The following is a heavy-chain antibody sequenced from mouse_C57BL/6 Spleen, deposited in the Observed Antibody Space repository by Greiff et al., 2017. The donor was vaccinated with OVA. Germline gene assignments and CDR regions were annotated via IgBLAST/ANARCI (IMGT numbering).Heavy chain of an antibody. Sequence: QVQLKQPGAELVKPGASVKLSCKASGYTFTSYWMQWVKQRPGQGLEWIGEIDPSDSYTNYNQKFKGKATLTVDTASSTAYMQLSSLTSEDSAVYYCASRQLRLRGFAYWGQGTLVTVSA. V-gene: IGHV1-50*01. CDR2: IDPSDSYT. CDR3: ASRQLRLRGFAY. J-gene: IGHJ3*01. CDR1: GYTFTSYW. D-gene: IGHD3-2*02.